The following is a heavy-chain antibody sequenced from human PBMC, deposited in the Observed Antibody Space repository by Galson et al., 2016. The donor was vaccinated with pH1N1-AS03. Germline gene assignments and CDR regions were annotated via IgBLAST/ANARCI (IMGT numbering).Heavy chain of an antibody. CDR2: IIGSGENT. J-gene: IGHJ4*02. D-gene: IGHD2-15*01. CDR1: EFSFSRFA. CDR3: AKGSGYCSDATCYRFDR. V-gene: IGHV3-23*01. Sequence: SLRLSCAASEFSFSRFAMAWVRQAPGKGLEWVSSIIGSGENTWYAESAKGRFTISRDNSKHTLYLQLNSLRAEDTALYYCAKGSGYCSDATCYRFDRWGQGTLVTVSS.